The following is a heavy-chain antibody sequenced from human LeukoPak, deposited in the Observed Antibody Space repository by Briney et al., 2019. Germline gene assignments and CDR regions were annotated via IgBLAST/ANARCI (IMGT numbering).Heavy chain of an antibody. D-gene: IGHD3-3*01. CDR2: ISYDGSNK. J-gene: IGHJ5*02. CDR3: AGQVLEWSGGWFDP. V-gene: IGHV3-30-3*01. CDR1: GFTFSSYA. Sequence: GGSLRLSCAASGFTFSSYAMHWVRQAPGKGLEWVAVISYDGSNKYYADSVKGRFTISRDNSKNTLYLQMSSLRAEDTAVYYCAGQVLEWSGGWFDPWGQGTLVTVSS.